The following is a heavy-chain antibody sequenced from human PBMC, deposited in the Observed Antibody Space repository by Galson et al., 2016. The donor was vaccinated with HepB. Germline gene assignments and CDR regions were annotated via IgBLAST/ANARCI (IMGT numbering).Heavy chain of an antibody. D-gene: IGHD2-15*01. V-gene: IGHV4-39*07. CDR3: ARGDCLGGTCYAGSYYSSALDV. CDR2: IYHTGSA. CDR1: GGSIGSNTSY. Sequence: ETLSLTCTVSGGSIGSNTSYWGWIRQPPGKGLEWIGVIYHTGSAYYKPSLKSRLTIPLDVSKAQVSLELRSVTAADSATYYCARGDCLGGTCYAGSYYSSALDVWGPGTSVTVSS. J-gene: IGHJ6*02.